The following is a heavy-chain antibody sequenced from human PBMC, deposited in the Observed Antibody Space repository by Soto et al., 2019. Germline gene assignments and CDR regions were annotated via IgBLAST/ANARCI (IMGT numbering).Heavy chain of an antibody. D-gene: IGHD4-17*01. CDR1: GFTFSRDG. CDR3: AKDRATTTAFDY. V-gene: IGHV3-23*01. CDR2: ITDNGGST. Sequence: GGSLRLSCAASGFTFSRDGMSWVRQAPGKGLEWVSLITDNGGSTYYADSVKGRFTISRDNTKNTLFLQMNSLRAEDTAVYYCAKDRATTTAFDYWGQGARVTASS. J-gene: IGHJ4*02.